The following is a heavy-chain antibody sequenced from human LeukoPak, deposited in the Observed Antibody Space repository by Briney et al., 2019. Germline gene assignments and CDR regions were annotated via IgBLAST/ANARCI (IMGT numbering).Heavy chain of an antibody. CDR1: GGPFSGYY. CDR3: ARGRNLEWFDY. D-gene: IGHD3-3*01. V-gene: IGHV4-34*01. J-gene: IGHJ5*01. Sequence: SETLSLTCAVYGGPFSGYYWSWIRQPPGKGLEWIGEINHSGSTNYNPSLKSRVTISVDTSKNQFSLKLNSVTAADTAVYYCARGRNLEWFDYWGQGTLVTVSS. CDR2: INHSGST.